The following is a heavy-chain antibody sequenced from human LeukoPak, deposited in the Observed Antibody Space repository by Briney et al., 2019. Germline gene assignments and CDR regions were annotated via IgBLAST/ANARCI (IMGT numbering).Heavy chain of an antibody. D-gene: IGHD6-6*01. CDR1: GFTFRNHW. V-gene: IGHV3-74*03. J-gene: IGHJ4*02. CDR2: ISSDGSST. CDR3: ARDQRVTGRPDIDY. Sequence: GGSLRLSCVASGFTFRNHWMHWVRQTPGKGLVWVSRISSDGSSTTCADSVKGRFTISRDNAKNTLYLQMNNLRAEDTAMYYCARDQRVTGRPDIDYWGQGTLVIVSS.